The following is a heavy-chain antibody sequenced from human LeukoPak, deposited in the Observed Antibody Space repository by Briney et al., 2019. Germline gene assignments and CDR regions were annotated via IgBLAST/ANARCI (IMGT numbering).Heavy chain of an antibody. CDR1: GYSFTSYW. D-gene: IGHD1-26*01. V-gene: IGHV5-51*01. CDR2: IYPGDSGT. CDR3: ARRASSGSYVNAFDY. J-gene: IGHJ4*02. Sequence: GESLKISCKGSGYSFTSYWIGWVRQMPGKGLEWMGIIYPGDSGTRYSPSFQGQVTISADKSISTAYLQWSSLKASDTAIYYCARRASSGSYVNAFDYWGQGTLVTVSS.